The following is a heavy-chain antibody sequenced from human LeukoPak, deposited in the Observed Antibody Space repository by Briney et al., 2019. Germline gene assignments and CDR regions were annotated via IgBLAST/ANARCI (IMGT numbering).Heavy chain of an antibody. V-gene: IGHV1-2*02. Sequence: ASVKVSCKASGDTFTGYYMHWVRQAPGQGLEWMGWINPNSGGTNYAQKFQGRVTMTRATSISTAYMELRRLRSDDTAVYYCAREDKVALARTTLYYFDYWGQGPLVTVSS. D-gene: IGHD6-19*01. CDR3: AREDKVALARTTLYYFDY. J-gene: IGHJ4*02. CDR2: INPNSGGT. CDR1: GDTFTGYY.